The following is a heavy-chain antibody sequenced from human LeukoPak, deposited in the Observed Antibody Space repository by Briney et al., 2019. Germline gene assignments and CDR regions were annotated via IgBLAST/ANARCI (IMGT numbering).Heavy chain of an antibody. V-gene: IGHV3-30*03. CDR2: ISYDGSNK. J-gene: IGHJ4*02. Sequence: PGGSLRLSCAASGFTFSTYGMNWVRQAPGKGLEWVAVISYDGSNKYYADSVKGRFTISRDNSKNTLYLQMNSLRAEDTAVYYCASDIVVVPAPLLGAAGTLDYWGQGTLVTVSS. CDR3: ASDIVVVPAPLLGAAGTLDY. CDR1: GFTFSTYG. D-gene: IGHD2-2*01.